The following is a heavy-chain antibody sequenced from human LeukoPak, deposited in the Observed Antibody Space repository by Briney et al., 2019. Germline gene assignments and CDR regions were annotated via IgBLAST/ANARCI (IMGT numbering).Heavy chain of an antibody. CDR1: GFTFDDYA. V-gene: IGHV3-9*01. CDR3: AKDMLAGRGYYFDY. J-gene: IGHJ4*02. Sequence: QSGGSLRLSCAASGFTFDDYAMPWVRQAPGKGLEWVSGISWNSGSIGYEDSVKGRFTISRDNAKNSLYLQMNSLRAEDTALYYCAKDMLAGRGYYFDYWGQGTLVTVSS. CDR2: ISWNSGSI. D-gene: IGHD3-10*02.